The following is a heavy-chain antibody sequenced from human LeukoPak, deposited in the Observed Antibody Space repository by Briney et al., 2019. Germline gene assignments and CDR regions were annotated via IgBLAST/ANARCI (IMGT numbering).Heavy chain of an antibody. CDR3: ARVGLVGATLIDY. D-gene: IGHD1-26*01. Sequence: SVKVSCKASGGTFSSYIISWVRQAPGQGLEWMGRIIPILGIANYAQKFQGRVTITADKSTSTAYMELSSLRSEDTAVYYCARVGLVGATLIDYWGQGTLVTVSS. CDR2: IIPILGIA. CDR1: GGTFSSYI. V-gene: IGHV1-69*02. J-gene: IGHJ4*02.